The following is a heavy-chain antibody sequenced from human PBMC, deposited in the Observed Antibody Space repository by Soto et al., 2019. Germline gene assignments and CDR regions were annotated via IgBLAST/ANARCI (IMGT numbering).Heavy chain of an antibody. CDR1: GYTFSTYA. CDR3: ARGKGMEENYFYYGLDI. D-gene: IGHD1-1*01. CDR2: LNGGTGQT. J-gene: IGHJ6*02. Sequence: ASVKVSCKASGYTFSTYAMHWPRQAHGQSLEWMGWLNGGTGQTRYSQKFQDRVIITRDTSASTGYMELSSLTSEDTAVYYCARGKGMEENYFYYGLDIWGQGTTVTVSS. V-gene: IGHV1-3*01.